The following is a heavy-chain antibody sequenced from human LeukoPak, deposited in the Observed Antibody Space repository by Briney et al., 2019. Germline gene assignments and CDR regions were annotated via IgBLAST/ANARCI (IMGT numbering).Heavy chain of an antibody. CDR1: GFTFSTYS. CDR2: ISSSLSTI. D-gene: IGHD5-12*01. Sequence: GGSLRLSYAASGFTFSTYSMNWVRQAPGKGLEWVSYISSSLSTIYYADSVKGRFTISRDNAKNSLYLQMSSLRREDTAVYFCVRGPRYSGYDYFDYWGQGTLVTVSS. V-gene: IGHV3-48*01. J-gene: IGHJ4*02. CDR3: VRGPRYSGYDYFDY.